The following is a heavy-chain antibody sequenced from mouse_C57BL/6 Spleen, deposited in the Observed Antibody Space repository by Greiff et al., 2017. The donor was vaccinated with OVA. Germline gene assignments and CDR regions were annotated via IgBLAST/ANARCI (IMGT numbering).Heavy chain of an antibody. J-gene: IGHJ2*01. Sequence: EVNVVESGGGLVQPGGSLSLSCAASGFTFTDYYMSWVRQPPGKALEWLGFIRNKANGYTTEYSASVKGRFTISRDNSQSILYLQMNALRAEDSATYYCARSPDSSGYVDYFDYWGQGTTLTVSS. CDR2: IRNKANGYTT. CDR3: ARSPDSSGYVDYFDY. CDR1: GFTFTDYY. V-gene: IGHV7-3*01. D-gene: IGHD3-2*02.